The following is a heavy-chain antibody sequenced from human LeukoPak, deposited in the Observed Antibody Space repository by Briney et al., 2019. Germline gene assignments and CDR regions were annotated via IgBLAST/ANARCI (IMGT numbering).Heavy chain of an antibody. CDR1: GGSFSGYY. D-gene: IGHD3-22*01. CDR2: INHSGST. V-gene: IGHV4-34*01. CDR3: ARGNPVVIAFDI. J-gene: IGHJ3*02. Sequence: SGTLSLTCAVYGGSFSGYYWSWIRQPPGKGLEWIGEINHSGSTNYNPSLKSRVTISVDTSKNQFSLKLSSVTAADTAVYYCARGNPVVIAFDIWGQGIMVTVSS.